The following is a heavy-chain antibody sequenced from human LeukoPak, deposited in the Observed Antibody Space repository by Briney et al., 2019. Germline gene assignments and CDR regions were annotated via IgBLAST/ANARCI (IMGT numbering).Heavy chain of an antibody. D-gene: IGHD3-10*01. V-gene: IGHV4-38-2*02. CDR3: ARQRGSSAPFDDY. CDR2: LDHSGST. Sequence: PSETLSLTCTVSGYSISSGYYWGWIRPPPGKGLEWTGSLDHSGSTYYNPSLKSRVTISVDTSKNQFSLKLSSVTAADTAVYYCARQRGSSAPFDDYWGQGTLVTVSS. CDR1: GYSISSGYY. J-gene: IGHJ4*02.